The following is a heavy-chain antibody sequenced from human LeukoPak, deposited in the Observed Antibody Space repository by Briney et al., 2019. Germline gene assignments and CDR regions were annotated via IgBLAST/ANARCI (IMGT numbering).Heavy chain of an antibody. CDR3: ARVIVGATTNSWFDP. CDR1: GFTFSSYS. D-gene: IGHD1-26*01. Sequence: GGSLRLSCAASGFTFSSYSMNWVRQAPGKGLEWVSYISSSSSTVYYADSVKGRFTISRDNAKNSLYLQMNSLRAEDTAVYYCARVIVGATTNSWFDPWGQGTLVTVSS. CDR2: ISSSSSTV. J-gene: IGHJ5*02. V-gene: IGHV3-48*01.